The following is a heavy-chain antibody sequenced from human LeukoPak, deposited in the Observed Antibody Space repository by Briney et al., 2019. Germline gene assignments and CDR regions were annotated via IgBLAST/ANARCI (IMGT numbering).Heavy chain of an antibody. D-gene: IGHD3-22*01. Sequence: GASVTVSCTASGYTFTSYDINWVRQAPGQRLEWMGWISAYNGNTNYAQKLQGRVTMTTDTSTSTAYMELRSLRSDDTAVYYCAVYYYDSSGYYPFDYWGQGTLVTVSP. CDR2: ISAYNGNT. J-gene: IGHJ4*02. V-gene: IGHV1-18*01. CDR1: GYTFTSYD. CDR3: AVYYYDSSGYYPFDY.